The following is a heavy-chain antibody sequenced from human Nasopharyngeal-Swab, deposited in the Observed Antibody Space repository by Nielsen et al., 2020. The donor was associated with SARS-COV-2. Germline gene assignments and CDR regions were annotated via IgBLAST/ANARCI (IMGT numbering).Heavy chain of an antibody. J-gene: IGHJ3*02. Sequence: SETLSLTCAVYGGSFSGYYWSWIRQPPGKGLEWIGEINHSGSTNYNPSLKSRVTISVDTSKNQSSLKLSSVTAADTAVYYCAGLSRGYSSGFDIWGQGTMVTVSS. CDR2: INHSGST. V-gene: IGHV4-34*01. CDR3: AGLSRGYSSGFDI. CDR1: GGSFSGYY. D-gene: IGHD6-19*01.